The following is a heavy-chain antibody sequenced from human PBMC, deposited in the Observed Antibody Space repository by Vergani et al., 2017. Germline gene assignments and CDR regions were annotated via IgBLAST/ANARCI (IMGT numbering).Heavy chain of an antibody. D-gene: IGHD4-17*01. CDR3: VAVTTRGAFDI. V-gene: IGHV3-11*04. CDR1: GFTSSDYY. CDR2: ISSSGSTI. J-gene: IGHJ3*02. Sequence: QVQLVESGGGLVKPGGSLRLSCAASGFTSSDYYTRWIRQAPGKGLEWVSYISSSGSTIYYADPVKGRFTISRDNAKNSLYLQMNSLRAEDTAVYYCVAVTTRGAFDIWGQGTMVTVSS.